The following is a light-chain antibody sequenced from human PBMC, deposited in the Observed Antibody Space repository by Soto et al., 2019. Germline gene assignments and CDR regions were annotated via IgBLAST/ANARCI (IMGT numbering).Light chain of an antibody. J-gene: IGKJ5*01. CDR3: QQYGSPT. V-gene: IGKV3-20*01. CDR1: QSVSSSY. Sequence: EIVLTQSPGTLSLSPGERATLSCRASQSVSSSYLAWYQQKPGQAPRLLIYGASSRATGIPDRFSGSGSGTDFTLTISRLEPEDFAVYYCQQYGSPTFGQGTRLESK. CDR2: GAS.